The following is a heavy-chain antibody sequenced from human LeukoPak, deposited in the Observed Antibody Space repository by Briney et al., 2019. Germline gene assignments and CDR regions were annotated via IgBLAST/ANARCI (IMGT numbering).Heavy chain of an antibody. Sequence: SETLSLTCTVSGYSISNGYYWGWIRQPPGKGLEWVGSIYHRGSTYYNPSVESRVTISIDKSKNQFSLMLNSVTAADTALYYCARGMWFDTLFSAFDVWGQGTMVSVSS. CDR3: ARGMWFDTLFSAFDV. V-gene: IGHV4-38-2*02. CDR1: GYSISNGYY. J-gene: IGHJ3*01. D-gene: IGHD3-10*01. CDR2: IYHRGST.